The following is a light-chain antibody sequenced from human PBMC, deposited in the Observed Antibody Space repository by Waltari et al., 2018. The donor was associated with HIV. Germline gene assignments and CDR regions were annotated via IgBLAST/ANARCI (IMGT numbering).Light chain of an antibody. V-gene: IGLV3-21*02. CDR2: DDS. CDR3: QVWDESNEQVV. J-gene: IGLJ2*01. CDR1: NIAGRK. Sequence: YVLTQPPSVSVAPGQTARITCGGDNIAGRKVHWYQRRPGQAPALVVFDDSDRPSGIPERFSGSFSGNTATLIISRVEDGDEADYYCQVWDESNEQVVFGGGTRLTVL.